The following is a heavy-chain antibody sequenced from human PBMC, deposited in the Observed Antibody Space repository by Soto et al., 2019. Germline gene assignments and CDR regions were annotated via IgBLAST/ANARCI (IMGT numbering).Heavy chain of an antibody. Sequence: GGSLRLSCAASGFTFKNYAMCWVRQAPGKGLEWVSSTSGGDSSTYYADSVKGRFTISRDNSKSTLYLQMNSLRAEDTAVYYCAKGSLYIAAADPFDYWGQGTLVTVSS. J-gene: IGHJ4*02. CDR2: TSGGDSST. CDR1: GFTFKNYA. V-gene: IGHV3-23*01. D-gene: IGHD6-13*01. CDR3: AKGSLYIAAADPFDY.